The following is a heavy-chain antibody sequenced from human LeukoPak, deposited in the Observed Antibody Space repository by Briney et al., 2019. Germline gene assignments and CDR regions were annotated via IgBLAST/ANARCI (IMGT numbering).Heavy chain of an antibody. V-gene: IGHV1-2*02. CDR1: GYSFTPLY. J-gene: IGHJ4*02. CDR2: IDPNSGGT. Sequence: GASVKVSCLVSGYSFTPLYIHWVRQAPGHGLEWMGWIDPNSGGTRSAHKFRGRVTMTRDASINTVYMDLSGLGSDDTAIYFCARDNYGPLDYWGQGTLVTVSS. D-gene: IGHD3-16*01. CDR3: ARDNYGPLDY.